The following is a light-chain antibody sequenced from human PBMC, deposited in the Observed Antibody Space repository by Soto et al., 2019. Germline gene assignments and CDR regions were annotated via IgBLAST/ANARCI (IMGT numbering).Light chain of an antibody. CDR2: AVS. CDR1: NSDVGGYNF. Sequence: QSALTQPRSVSGSPGQSVTISCTGTNSDVGGYNFVSWYQQLPGKAPKLMISAVSQRPSGVPDRFSGSKSGNTASLTISGLQADDEADYFCCSYTASDIWVFGGGTKATVL. J-gene: IGLJ3*02. V-gene: IGLV2-11*01. CDR3: CSYTASDIWV.